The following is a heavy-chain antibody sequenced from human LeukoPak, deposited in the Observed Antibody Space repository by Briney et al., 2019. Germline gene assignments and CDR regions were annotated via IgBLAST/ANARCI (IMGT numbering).Heavy chain of an antibody. CDR1: GFTFSNYF. CDR2: IKGDGSEK. Sequence: GGCLRLSCAASGFTFSNYFMSWVRQAPGEGLEWVASIKGDGSEKYYVDSVKGRFTISRDNAKNSLLLQMNSLRAEDTAVYFCARDRGWRSGGYYLYYFDFWGQGTLVTVSS. V-gene: IGHV3-7*01. J-gene: IGHJ4*02. D-gene: IGHD3-22*01. CDR3: ARDRGWRSGGYYLYYFDF.